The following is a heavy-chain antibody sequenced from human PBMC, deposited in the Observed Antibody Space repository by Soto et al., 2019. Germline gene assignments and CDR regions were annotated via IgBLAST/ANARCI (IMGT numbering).Heavy chain of an antibody. CDR3: GRDVIAAEESYYGMDV. Sequence: SVKVSCKASGGTFSSYAISWVRQAPGQGLEWMGGIIPIFGTANYAQKFQGRVTITADESTSTAYMELSSLRSEDTAVYYCGRDVIAAEESYYGMDVWGKGPRVTVP. CDR1: GGTFSSYA. V-gene: IGHV1-69*13. J-gene: IGHJ6*04. CDR2: IIPIFGTA. D-gene: IGHD6-25*01.